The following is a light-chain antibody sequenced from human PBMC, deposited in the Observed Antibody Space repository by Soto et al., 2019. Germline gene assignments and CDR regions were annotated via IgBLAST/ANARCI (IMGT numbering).Light chain of an antibody. Sequence: EIVMTQSPVTLSVSPGERATLSCRASQNVGNYLLWYQQKSGQAPRLLIYDAATRATGIPARFSGSGSGTDSTLTISSLEPEDFAVYFCQQRSDWVSFGGGTKVDI. CDR2: DAA. V-gene: IGKV3-11*01. CDR3: QQRSDWVS. CDR1: QNVGNY. J-gene: IGKJ4*01.